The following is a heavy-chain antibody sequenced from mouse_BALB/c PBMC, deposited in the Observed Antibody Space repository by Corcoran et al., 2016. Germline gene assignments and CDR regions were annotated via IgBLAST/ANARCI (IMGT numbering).Heavy chain of an antibody. V-gene: IGHV9-1*02. CDR1: GYTFTNYG. J-gene: IGHJ2*01. CDR2: INTYTGEP. D-gene: IGHD1-1*01. Sequence: QIQLVQSGPELKKPGETVKISCKASGYTFTNYGMNWVKQAPGKGLKGMGWINTYTGEPTYADDFKGRFAFSLETSASTAYLQINNLKNEDMATYFCARRDYYGRFDYWGQGTTLTVSS. CDR3: ARRDYYGRFDY.